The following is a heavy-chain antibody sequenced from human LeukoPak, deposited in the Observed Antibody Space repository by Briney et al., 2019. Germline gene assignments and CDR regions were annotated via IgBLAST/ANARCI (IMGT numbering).Heavy chain of an antibody. D-gene: IGHD1-26*01. V-gene: IGHV4-4*09. Sequence: SETLSLTCTVSGGSISSYHWSWVRQPPGKGLEWIGYILTSGITNYNPSLKSRLTISVDTSKNQFTLRLSSVTAADTAVYYCARLRVSGSYLYYFDYWGQGTLVTVSS. CDR2: ILTSGIT. J-gene: IGHJ4*02. CDR1: GGSISSYH. CDR3: ARLRVSGSYLYYFDY.